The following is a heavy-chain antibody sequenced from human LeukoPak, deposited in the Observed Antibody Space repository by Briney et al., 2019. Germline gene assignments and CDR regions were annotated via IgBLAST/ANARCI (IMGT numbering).Heavy chain of an antibody. D-gene: IGHD1-7*01. CDR3: ARLVTAATGNCFDP. CDR2: IHKSGNT. J-gene: IGHJ5*02. V-gene: IGHV4-39*01. CDR1: GGSISGSSYY. Sequence: PSETLSLPCTVSGGSISGSSYYWAWIRQPPGKGLEWIGSIHKSGNTYYTASLKSRVTISVDTSKNQFSLKLTSATATDTAVYYCARLVTAATGNCFDPWGQGTLVTVSS.